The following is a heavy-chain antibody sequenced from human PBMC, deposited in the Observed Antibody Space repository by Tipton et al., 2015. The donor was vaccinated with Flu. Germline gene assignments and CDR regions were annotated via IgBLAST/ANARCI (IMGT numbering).Heavy chain of an antibody. CDR3: VKQGSTAGDFDF. CDR1: GYTFTTHW. CDR2: ISPGDSDT. D-gene: IGHD5/OR15-5a*01. V-gene: IGHV5-51*03. J-gene: IGHJ4*02. Sequence: VQLVQSGAEVKKTGESLKISCKGSGYTFTTHWIAWVRQLPGKGLEWMGIISPGDSDTRYSPSFQGQVTISSDKSIKTVYLQWRSLKASDTAMYFCVKQGSTAGDFDFWGQGTLVSVSS.